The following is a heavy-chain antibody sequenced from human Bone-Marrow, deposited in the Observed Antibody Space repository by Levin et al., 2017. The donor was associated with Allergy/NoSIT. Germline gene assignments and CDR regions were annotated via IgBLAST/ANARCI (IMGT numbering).Heavy chain of an antibody. V-gene: IGHV3-23*01. CDR3: AKSKMGCSGSTCYSAFAY. Sequence: SGGSLRLSCAGSGFTVHNYAIHWVRQAPGRGPEWVSSISGSGTSKDYADSVKGRFTISRDNSKNTVYMEMTSLRVDDTALYYCAKSKMGCSGSTCYSAFAYWGQGTQVTVSS. D-gene: IGHD2-15*01. J-gene: IGHJ4*02. CDR1: GFTVHNYA. CDR2: ISGSGTSK.